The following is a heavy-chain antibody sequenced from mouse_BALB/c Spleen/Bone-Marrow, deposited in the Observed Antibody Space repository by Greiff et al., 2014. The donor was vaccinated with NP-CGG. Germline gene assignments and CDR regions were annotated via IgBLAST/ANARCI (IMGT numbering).Heavy chain of an antibody. CDR2: SRNKAKHYTT. CDR1: GFTFSDFY. CDR3: ARDVGYGNYFVY. Sequence: DVHLVESGGGWVQPGDSLRLSCATSGFTFSDFYMEWVRQPPGKRLEWIAASRNKAKHYTTEYSASVKGRFIVSRDTSQSILYLQMNALRAEDTAIYYCARDVGYGNYFVYWGQGTLVTVSA. V-gene: IGHV7-1*02. D-gene: IGHD2-10*02. J-gene: IGHJ3*01.